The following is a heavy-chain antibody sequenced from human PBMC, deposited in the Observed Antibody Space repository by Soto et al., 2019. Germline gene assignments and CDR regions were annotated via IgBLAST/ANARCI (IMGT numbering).Heavy chain of an antibody. D-gene: IGHD2-21*02. V-gene: IGHV1-8*01. CDR1: GYTFTSYD. J-gene: IGHJ4*02. CDR3: ASGAGYCGGDCSGY. CDR2: MNPNSGNT. Sequence: ALVKVSCKASGYTFTSYDINWVRQATGQGLEWMGWMNPNSGNTGYAQKFQGRVTMTRNTSISTAYMELSSLRSEDTAVYYCASGAGYCGGDCSGYWGQGTLVTVSS.